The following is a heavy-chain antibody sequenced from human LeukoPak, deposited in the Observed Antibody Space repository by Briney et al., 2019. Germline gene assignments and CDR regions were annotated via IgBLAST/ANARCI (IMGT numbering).Heavy chain of an antibody. CDR2: IYYSGST. V-gene: IGHV4-39*01. D-gene: IGHD2-15*01. CDR3: ARAVHCSGGSCYFDY. CDR1: GGSISSSSYY. J-gene: IGHJ4*02. Sequence: SETLSLTCTVSGGSISSSSYYWGWIRQPPGKGLEWIGSIYYSGSTYYNPSLKSRVTISVDTSKNQFSLKLSSVTAADTAVYYCARAVHCSGGSCYFDYWGQGTLVTVSS.